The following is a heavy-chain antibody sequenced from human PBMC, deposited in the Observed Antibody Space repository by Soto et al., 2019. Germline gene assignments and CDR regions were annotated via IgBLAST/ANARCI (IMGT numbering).Heavy chain of an antibody. J-gene: IGHJ6*02. CDR3: ARSITAARYYYYYGMDV. CDR1: RGTFSSYA. Sequence: VKVSCKAPRGTFSSYAISWVRQAPGQGLEWMGGIIPIFGTANYAQKFQGRVTITADESTSTAYMGLSSLRSEDTAVYYCARSITAARYYYYYGMDVWGQGSTVTVSS. D-gene: IGHD3-3*01. V-gene: IGHV1-69*13. CDR2: IIPIFGTA.